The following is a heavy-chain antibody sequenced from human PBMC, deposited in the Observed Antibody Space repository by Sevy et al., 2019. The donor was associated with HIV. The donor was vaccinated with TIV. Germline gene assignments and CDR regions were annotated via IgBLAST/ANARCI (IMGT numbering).Heavy chain of an antibody. D-gene: IGHD3-22*01. CDR3: AKQPYDSGVYQFDY. V-gene: IGHV3-23*01. J-gene: IGHJ4*02. Sequence: GESLKISCAASGFTLSSYVMSWVRQAPGKGLECISIISGSGGSTYYADSVKGRFTISSDNSKNTLYLHMNSLRFEDTAVYYCAKQPYDSGVYQFDYWGQGTLVTVSS. CDR1: GFTLSSYV. CDR2: ISGSGGST.